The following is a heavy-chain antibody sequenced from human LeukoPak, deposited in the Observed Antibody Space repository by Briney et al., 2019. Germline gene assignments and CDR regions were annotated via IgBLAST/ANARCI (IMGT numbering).Heavy chain of an antibody. J-gene: IGHJ3*02. CDR2: ISGSGGST. Sequence: GGSLRLSCAASGFTFSSYAMSWVRQAPGKGLEWVSAISGSGGSTYYADSVKGRFTISRDNSKNTLYLQMNSLRAEDTAVYYCARMEYYHDSSGYYYAGAFDIWGQGTMVTVSS. V-gene: IGHV3-23*01. CDR1: GFTFSSYA. CDR3: ARMEYYHDSSGYYYAGAFDI. D-gene: IGHD3-22*01.